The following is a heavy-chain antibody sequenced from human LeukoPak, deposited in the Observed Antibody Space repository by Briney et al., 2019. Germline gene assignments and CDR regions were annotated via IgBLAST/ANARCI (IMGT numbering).Heavy chain of an antibody. CDR1: GFTFSTYE. CDR2: ISSSGSSI. CDR3: ARGLVVAATPPYSYYGMDV. Sequence: GGSLRLSCAASGFTFSTYEMNWVRQAPGKGLEWPSYISSSGSSIYSADSVKGRFTISRDNANNSLYLQMNSLRAEDTAVYYCARGLVVAATPPYSYYGMDVWSKGTTVTVSS. J-gene: IGHJ6*04. D-gene: IGHD2-15*01. V-gene: IGHV3-48*03.